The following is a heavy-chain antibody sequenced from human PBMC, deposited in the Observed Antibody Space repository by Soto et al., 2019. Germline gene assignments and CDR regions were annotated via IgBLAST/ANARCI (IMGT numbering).Heavy chain of an antibody. CDR2: ISAYNGNT. CDR1: GYTFTSHG. J-gene: IGHJ5*02. Sequence: ASVKVSCKASGYTFTSHGISWVRQAPGQGLEWMGWISAYNGNTNYAQKLQGRVTMTTDTSTSTAYMELRSLRSDDTAVYYCARDNRGLYNWSPGWFDPWGQGTLVTVSS. V-gene: IGHV1-18*01. CDR3: ARDNRGLYNWSPGWFDP. D-gene: IGHD1-20*01.